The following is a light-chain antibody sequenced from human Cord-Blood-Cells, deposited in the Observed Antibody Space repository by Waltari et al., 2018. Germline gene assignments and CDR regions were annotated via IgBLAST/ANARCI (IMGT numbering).Light chain of an antibody. CDR3: QKYNSAPRIT. Sequence: ETQMTQSPSSLSASVGDRVTITCRASQGISNYLAWYQQKPGKVPKLLIYAASTLQSGVPSRFSGSGSGTDFTLTISSLQPEDVATYYCQKYNSAPRITFGPGTKVDIK. V-gene: IGKV1-27*01. J-gene: IGKJ3*01. CDR2: AAS. CDR1: QGISNY.